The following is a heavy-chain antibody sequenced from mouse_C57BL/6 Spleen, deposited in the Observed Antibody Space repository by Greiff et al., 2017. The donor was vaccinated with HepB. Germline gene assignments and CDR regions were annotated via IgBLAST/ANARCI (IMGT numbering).Heavy chain of an antibody. D-gene: IGHD3-1*01. V-gene: IGHV1-69*01. J-gene: IGHJ2*01. CDR3: ARSPSPRGYYFDY. CDR1: GYTFTSYW. Sequence: QVQLQQPGAELVMPGASVKLSCKASGYTFTSYWMHWVKQRPGQGLEWIGEIDPSDSYTNYNQKFKGKSTLTVDKSSSTAYMQLSSLTSEDSAVYYCARSPSPRGYYFDYWGQGTTLTVSS. CDR2: IDPSDSYT.